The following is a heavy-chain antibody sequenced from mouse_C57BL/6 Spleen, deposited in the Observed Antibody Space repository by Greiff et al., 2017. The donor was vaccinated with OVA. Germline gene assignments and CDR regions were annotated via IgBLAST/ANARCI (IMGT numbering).Heavy chain of an antibody. D-gene: IGHD1-1*01. CDR2: IYPGDGDT. CDR1: GYAFSSSW. J-gene: IGHJ1*03. V-gene: IGHV1-82*01. CDR3: ARSVVAKGYFDV. Sequence: QVQLQQSGPELVKPGASVKISCKASGYAFSSSWMNWVKQRPGKGLEWIGRIYPGDGDTNYNGKFKGKATLTADKSSSTAYMQLSSLTSEDSAVYFCARSVVAKGYFDVWGTGTTVTVSS.